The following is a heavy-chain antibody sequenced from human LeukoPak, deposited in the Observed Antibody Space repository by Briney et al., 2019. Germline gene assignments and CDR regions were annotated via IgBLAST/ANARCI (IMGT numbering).Heavy chain of an antibody. CDR1: GFTFSSYA. J-gene: IGHJ4*02. V-gene: IGHV3-23*01. CDR3: AKWLPGSSGYDTKGGSSSWYGVPWFDY. CDR2: INGSGGST. D-gene: IGHD6-13*01. Sequence: QSGGSLRLSCAASGFTFSSYAMSWVRQSPGKGLEWVSPINGSGGSTYYADSVKGRFTISRDNSKNTLYLQMNSLRAEDTAVYYCAKWLPGSSGYDTKGGSSSWYGVPWFDYWGQGTLVTVSS.